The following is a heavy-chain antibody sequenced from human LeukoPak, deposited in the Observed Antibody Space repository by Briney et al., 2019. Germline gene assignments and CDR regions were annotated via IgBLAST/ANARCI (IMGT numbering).Heavy chain of an antibody. J-gene: IGHJ6*03. D-gene: IGHD2-8*01. CDR1: GGTFISYA. CDR3: ATSVWPPYYYYYYMDV. V-gene: IGHV1-69*13. CDR2: IIPIFGPA. Sequence: ASVKVSCKASGGTFISYAISWVRQAPGQGREWMGGIIPIFGPANYAQKFQARVTITADESTSTAYMELSSLRSEDTAVYYCATSVWPPYYYYYYMDVWGKGTTVTVSS.